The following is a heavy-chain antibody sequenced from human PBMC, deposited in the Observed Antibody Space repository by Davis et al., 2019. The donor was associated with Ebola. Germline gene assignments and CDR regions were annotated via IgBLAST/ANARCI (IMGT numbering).Heavy chain of an antibody. CDR1: GNSFTSHW. J-gene: IGHJ3*02. V-gene: IGHV5-51*01. D-gene: IGHD2-8*02. CDR2: IYTGDSYT. Sequence: GESLKISCKDSGNSFTSHWIGWVRQMPGKGLEWVRIIYTGDSYTRYSPSFRGQVTIPADKSTKTAFLVWTGLKASDTAMYYCASLRRTITGMDDAFDIWGQGTMVTVSS. CDR3: ASLRRTITGMDDAFDI.